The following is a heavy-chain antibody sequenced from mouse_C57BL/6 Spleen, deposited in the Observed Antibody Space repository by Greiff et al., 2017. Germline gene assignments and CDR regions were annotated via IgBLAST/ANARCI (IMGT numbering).Heavy chain of an antibody. V-gene: IGHV1-55*01. CDR1: GYTFTSYW. D-gene: IGHD1-1*01. Sequence: QVQLQQPGAELVKPGASVKMSCKASGYTFTSYWITWVKQRPGQGLEWIGDIYPGSGSTNYNEKFKSKATLTVDTTSSTAYMQLSSLTSEDAAVYYFARRGYYGAYAMDYWGQGTSVTVSS. CDR2: IYPGSGST. CDR3: ARRGYYGAYAMDY. J-gene: IGHJ4*01.